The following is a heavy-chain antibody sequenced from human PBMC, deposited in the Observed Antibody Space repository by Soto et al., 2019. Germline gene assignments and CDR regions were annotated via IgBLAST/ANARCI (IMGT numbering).Heavy chain of an antibody. CDR1: GVTFSSYA. J-gene: IGHJ6*03. CDR2: ISGSGGST. CDR3: AKGGSYSSSSGNYYYMDV. Sequence: GGSLRLSCGGSGVTFSSYAMSWGRQAPGKGLEWVSAISGSGGSTYYADSVKGRFTISRDNSKDTLYLQMNSLRAEDTAVYYCAKGGSYSSSSGNYYYMDVCGKGTTVTVSS. V-gene: IGHV3-23*01. D-gene: IGHD6-6*01.